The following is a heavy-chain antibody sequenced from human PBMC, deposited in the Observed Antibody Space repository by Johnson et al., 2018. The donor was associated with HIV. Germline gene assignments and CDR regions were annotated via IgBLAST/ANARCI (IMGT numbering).Heavy chain of an antibody. Sequence: VQLVESGGGLVQPGGSLRLSCAASGFTFSSYGMSWVRQAPGKGLEWVSGINWNGGSTGYADSVKGRFTISRDNAKNSLYLQMNSLRAEDTAVYYCARDSPKQWLGVDAFDIWGQGTMVTVSS. CDR3: ARDSPKQWLGVDAFDI. D-gene: IGHD6-19*01. CDR1: GFTFSSYG. V-gene: IGHV3-20*04. J-gene: IGHJ3*02. CDR2: INWNGGST.